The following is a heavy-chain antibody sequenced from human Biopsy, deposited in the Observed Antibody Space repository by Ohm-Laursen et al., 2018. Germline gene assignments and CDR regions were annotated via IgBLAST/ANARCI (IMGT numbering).Heavy chain of an antibody. D-gene: IGHD4-17*01. V-gene: IGHV1-69*13. J-gene: IGHJ5*02. CDR1: GAIFSNYA. CDR2: IIPLFGAP. CDR3: ARLAQIYGDSPFDP. Sequence: SVKVSCKASGAIFSNYAITWVRQAPGQGLEWMRGIIPLFGAPNYAQKFQGRLTITADESKSTTYMELSSLRSEDTAVYYCARLAQIYGDSPFDPWGQGTLVTVSS.